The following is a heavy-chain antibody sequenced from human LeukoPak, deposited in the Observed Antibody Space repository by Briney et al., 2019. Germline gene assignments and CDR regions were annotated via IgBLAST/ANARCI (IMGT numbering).Heavy chain of an antibody. V-gene: IGHV1-18*04. D-gene: IGHD6-19*01. CDR1: GYAFTTYG. CDR3: ARDRGAVAGTENWFDP. CDR2: ISAYNGNT. Sequence: ASVKVSCKASGYAFTTYGISWVRQAPGQGLEWMGWISAYNGNTKYAQKLQGRVTMTTDTPTSTAYMELRRLRSDDTAVYYCARDRGAVAGTENWFDPWGQGTLVTVSS. J-gene: IGHJ5*02.